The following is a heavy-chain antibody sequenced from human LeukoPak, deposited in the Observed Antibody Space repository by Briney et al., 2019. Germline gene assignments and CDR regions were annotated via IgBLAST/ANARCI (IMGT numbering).Heavy chain of an antibody. D-gene: IGHD3-10*01. CDR3: TRQELMGNWFDP. J-gene: IGHJ5*02. CDR1: GGTFSSYA. Sequence: SVKVSCKASGGTFSSYAISGVRQAPGQGVEWRGRIIPIPGIANYAQKFQGGVTITADKSTSTAYMELSGLRSEDTAVYYGTRQELMGNWFDPWGQGTLVTVSS. V-gene: IGHV1-69*04. CDR2: IIPIPGIA.